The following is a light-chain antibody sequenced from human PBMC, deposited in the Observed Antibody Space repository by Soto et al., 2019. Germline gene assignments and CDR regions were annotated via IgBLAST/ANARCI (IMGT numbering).Light chain of an antibody. Sequence: ELVMTQSPATLSLSPGERATLSCRASQSVSTYFAWYQQQPGQAPRLLIHDASNRATGIPEKFSGSGSGTVFTLTISRLEPDDSPVYYCQHYSSSRTFGQGTKVDIK. CDR2: DAS. V-gene: IGKV3-20*01. J-gene: IGKJ1*01. CDR1: QSVSTY. CDR3: QHYSSSRT.